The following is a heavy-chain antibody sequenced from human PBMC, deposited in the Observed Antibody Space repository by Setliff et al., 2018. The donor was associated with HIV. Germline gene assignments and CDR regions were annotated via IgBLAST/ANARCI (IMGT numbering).Heavy chain of an antibody. J-gene: IGHJ6*02. D-gene: IGHD3-22*01. CDR3: ARVMGGSGYYEIGYYYGLDV. CDR1: GGSMTSSNYY. V-gene: IGHV4-39*07. Sequence: PSETLSLTCTVSGGSMTSSNYYWGWIRQSPGRGLEWIGSISSSGSTTYHPSLRSRVTVSAATSKNQFSLKLTSVTAADTAVYFCARVMGGSGYYEIGYYYGLDVWGQGTTVTVSS. CDR2: ISSSGST.